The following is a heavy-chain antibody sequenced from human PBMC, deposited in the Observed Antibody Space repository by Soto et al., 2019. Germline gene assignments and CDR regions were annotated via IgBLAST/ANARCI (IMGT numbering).Heavy chain of an antibody. D-gene: IGHD5-12*01. V-gene: IGHV1-69*02. J-gene: IGHJ4*02. Sequence: QVQLVQSGAEVKKPGSSVKVACKASGGTFSSYTISWVRQAHGQGLEWMGRIIPIHGIAKYAQKFQGRVTITGDKSPSTAYMELSSLRSEDTAGYYCARAVAPRRWLRWGKGPLVTVSS. CDR2: IIPIHGIA. CDR3: ARAVAPRRWLR. CDR1: GGTFSSYT.